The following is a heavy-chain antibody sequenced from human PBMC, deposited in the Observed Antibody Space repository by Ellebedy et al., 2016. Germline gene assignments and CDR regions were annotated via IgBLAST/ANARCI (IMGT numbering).Heavy chain of an antibody. CDR1: EFSFSSYA. CDR3: AAEDETEPKSPVY. D-gene: IGHD1-14*01. V-gene: IGHV3-23*01. J-gene: IGHJ4*02. Sequence: GESLKISXAASEFSFSSYAMTWVRQAPGKGLECVARITGRGGTVYADSVKGRFTISRDNSESAVYLEMNGLSAADTAVYYCAAEDETEPKSPVYWGQGTQVIVSS. CDR2: ITGRGGT.